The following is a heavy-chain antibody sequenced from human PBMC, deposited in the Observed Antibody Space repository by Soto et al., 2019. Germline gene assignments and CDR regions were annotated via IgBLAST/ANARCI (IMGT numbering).Heavy chain of an antibody. CDR1: GGSISSSSYY. Sequence: QLQLQESGPGLVKPSETLSLTCTVSGGSISSSSYYWGWIRRPPGKGLEWIGSIYYSGSTYYNPSLKSRVTISVDTSKNQFSLKLSSVTAADTAVYYCARQENRNDYWGQGTLVTVSS. V-gene: IGHV4-39*01. CDR3: ARQENRNDY. CDR2: IYYSGST. J-gene: IGHJ4*02.